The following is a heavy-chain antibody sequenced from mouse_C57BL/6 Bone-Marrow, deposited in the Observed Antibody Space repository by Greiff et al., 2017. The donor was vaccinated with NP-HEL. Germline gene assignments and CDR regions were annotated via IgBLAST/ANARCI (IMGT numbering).Heavy chain of an antibody. CDR2: IDPSDSYT. J-gene: IGHJ1*03. V-gene: IGHV1-50*01. CDR1: GYTFTSYW. D-gene: IGHD1-1*01. Sequence: VQLQQPGAELVKPGASVKLSCKASGYTFTSYWMQWVKQRPGQGLEWIGEIDPSDSYTNYNQKFKGKATLTVDTSSSTAYMQLSSLTSEDSAVYYCARRLYYYGSSLWYFDVWGTGTTVTVSS. CDR3: ARRLYYYGSSLWYFDV.